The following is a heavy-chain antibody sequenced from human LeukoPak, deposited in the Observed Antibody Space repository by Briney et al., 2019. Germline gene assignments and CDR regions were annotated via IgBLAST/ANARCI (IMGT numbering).Heavy chain of an antibody. Sequence: GGSLRLSCAASGFTFSSYWMHWVRQAPGKGLVWVSRINSDGSSTNYADSVKGRFTISRDNAKSTLYLQMNSLRAEDTAVYYCARVSYYGSGSPNWFDPWGQGTLVTVSS. J-gene: IGHJ5*02. CDR2: INSDGSST. D-gene: IGHD3-10*01. CDR1: GFTFSSYW. V-gene: IGHV3-74*01. CDR3: ARVSYYGSGSPNWFDP.